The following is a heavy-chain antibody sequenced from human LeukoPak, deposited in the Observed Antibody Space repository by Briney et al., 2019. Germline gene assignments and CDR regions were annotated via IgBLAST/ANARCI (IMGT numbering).Heavy chain of an antibody. D-gene: IGHD6-13*01. J-gene: IGHJ4*02. V-gene: IGHV3-21*01. CDR3: ARAVAAAGDDY. Sequence: GGSLKLSCAASGFTFSSYSMNWVRQAPGKGLEWVSSISSSSSYIYYADSVKGRFTISRDNAKNSLYLQMNSLRAEDTAVYYCARAVAAAGDDYWGQGTLVTVSS. CDR1: GFTFSSYS. CDR2: ISSSSSYI.